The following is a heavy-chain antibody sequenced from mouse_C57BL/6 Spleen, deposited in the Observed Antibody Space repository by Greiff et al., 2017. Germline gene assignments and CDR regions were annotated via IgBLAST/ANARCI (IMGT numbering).Heavy chain of an antibody. Sequence: DVKLVESGGGLVKPGGSLKLSCAASGFTFSSYAMSWVRQTPEKRLEWVATISDGGSYTYYPDNVKGRFTISRDNAKNNLYLQMSHLKSEDTAMYYCARERTRDYAMGDWGQGTSVTVSS. V-gene: IGHV5-4*01. J-gene: IGHJ4*01. CDR2: ISDGGSYT. CDR3: ARERTRDYAMGD. CDR1: GFTFSSYA.